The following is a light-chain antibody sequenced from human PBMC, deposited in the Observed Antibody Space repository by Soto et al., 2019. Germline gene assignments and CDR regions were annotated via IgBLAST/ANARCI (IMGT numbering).Light chain of an antibody. CDR1: SSDVGGYKY. CDR2: DVS. Sequence: QSALTQPRSVSGSPGQSVAISCTGTSSDVGGYKYVSWCQQHPGKAPKLIIYDVSERPSGVPDRFSGSKSGNTASLTVSRLQAEDEADYYCSSYAGSYTLGAFGGGTKVTVL. CDR3: SSYAGSYTLGA. V-gene: IGLV2-11*01. J-gene: IGLJ2*01.